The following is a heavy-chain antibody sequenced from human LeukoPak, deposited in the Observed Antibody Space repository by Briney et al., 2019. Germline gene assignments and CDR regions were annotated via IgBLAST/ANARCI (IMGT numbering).Heavy chain of an antibody. D-gene: IGHD6-13*01. J-gene: IGHJ3*02. CDR3: ARDRGSSLYFDAFDI. CDR1: GGSFSGYY. CDR2: IYTSGST. Sequence: KPSETLSLTCAVYGGSFSGYYWSWIRQPAGKGLEWIGRIYTSGSTNYNPSLKSRVTMSVDTSKNQFSLKLSSVTAADTAVYYCARDRGSSLYFDAFDIWGQGTMVTVSS. V-gene: IGHV4-4*07.